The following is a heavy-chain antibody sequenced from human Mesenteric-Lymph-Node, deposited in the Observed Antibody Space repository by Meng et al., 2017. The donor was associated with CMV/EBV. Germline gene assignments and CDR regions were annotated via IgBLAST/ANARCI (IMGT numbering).Heavy chain of an antibody. J-gene: IGHJ4*02. Sequence: LSLTCAASGFTFSSYWMHWVRQAPGKGLVWVSRINSDGSSTSYADSVKGRFTISRDNAKNTLYLHMNSLRAEDTAVYYCAGSGWYVGYWGQGTLVTVSS. D-gene: IGHD6-19*01. CDR3: AGSGWYVGY. V-gene: IGHV3-74*01. CDR1: GFTFSSYW. CDR2: INSDGSST.